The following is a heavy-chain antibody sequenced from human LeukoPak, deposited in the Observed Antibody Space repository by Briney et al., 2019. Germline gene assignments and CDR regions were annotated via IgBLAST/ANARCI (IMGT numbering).Heavy chain of an antibody. V-gene: IGHV3-66*01. CDR3: ARIETVADAFDI. Sequence: AGGSLRLSCAAAGFTVSSNYMTWVRQAPGKGLEWVSLIYSGGSTSYAGSVRGRFTTSRDNSKNTLYLQMNSLRAEDTAVYYCARIETVADAFDIWGQGTLVTVSS. D-gene: IGHD1-1*01. J-gene: IGHJ3*02. CDR2: IYSGGST. CDR1: GFTVSSNY.